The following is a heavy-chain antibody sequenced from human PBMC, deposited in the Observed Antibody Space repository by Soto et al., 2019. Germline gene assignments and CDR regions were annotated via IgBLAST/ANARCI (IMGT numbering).Heavy chain of an antibody. Sequence: PGESLKISCKGSGYSFTSYWIGWVRQMPGKGLEWMGIIYPGDSDTRYSPSFQGQVTISADKSISTAYPQWSSLKASDTAMYYCARQVYDILTGHDAFDIWGQGTMVTVSS. V-gene: IGHV5-51*01. CDR3: ARQVYDILTGHDAFDI. D-gene: IGHD3-9*01. CDR1: GYSFTSYW. CDR2: IYPGDSDT. J-gene: IGHJ3*02.